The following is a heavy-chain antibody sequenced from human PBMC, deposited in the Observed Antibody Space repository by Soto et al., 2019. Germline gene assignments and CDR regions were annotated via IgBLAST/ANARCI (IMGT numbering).Heavy chain of an antibody. CDR2: IIPIFGAA. CDR3: ARVTYSNSANWFDP. Sequence: GASVKVSCKATGGTFSSYAISWVRQALGQGLEWMGGIIPIFGAANYAQKFQGRVTITADESTSTAYMELSSLRSEDTAVYYCARVTYSNSANWFDPWGQGTLVTVSS. V-gene: IGHV1-69*13. D-gene: IGHD4-4*01. CDR1: GGTFSSYA. J-gene: IGHJ5*02.